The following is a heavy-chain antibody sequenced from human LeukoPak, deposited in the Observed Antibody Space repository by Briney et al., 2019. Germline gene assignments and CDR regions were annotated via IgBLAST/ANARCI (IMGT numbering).Heavy chain of an antibody. Sequence: SETLSLTCTVSGGSISSSSYYWGWIRQPPGKGLEWIGSIYYSGSTYYNPSLKSRVTISVDTSKNQFSLKLSSVTAADTAVYYCARQGRLGPSSSWYYFDYWGQGTLVTVSS. D-gene: IGHD6-13*01. J-gene: IGHJ4*02. V-gene: IGHV4-39*01. CDR2: IYYSGST. CDR1: GGSISSSSYY. CDR3: ARQGRLGPSSSWYYFDY.